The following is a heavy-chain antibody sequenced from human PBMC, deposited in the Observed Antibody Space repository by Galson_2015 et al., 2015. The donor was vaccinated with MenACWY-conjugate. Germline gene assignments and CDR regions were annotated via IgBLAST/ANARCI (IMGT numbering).Heavy chain of an antibody. CDR2: IYWDDDK. J-gene: IGHJ4*02. V-gene: IGHV2-5*02. CDR3: AHSGEYCSRTSCYYFDY. CDR1: GFSLTTTGVG. Sequence: PALVKPTQTLTLTCTFSGFSLTTTGVGVAWIRQPPGKALEWLALIYWDDDKRYRPYLRSRLTVTKDTSKNRAVLTMTNVDPVDTATYYCAHSGEYCSRTSCYYFDYWGQGAPVTVSS. D-gene: IGHD2-2*01.